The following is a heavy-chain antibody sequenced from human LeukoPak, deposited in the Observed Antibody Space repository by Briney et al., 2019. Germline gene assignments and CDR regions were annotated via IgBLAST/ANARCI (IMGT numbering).Heavy chain of an antibody. V-gene: IGHV3-66*01. CDR2: IYSGGST. CDR1: GFTVSSNY. CDR3: ARDYYAMDV. J-gene: IGHJ6*02. Sequence: GGSLRLSCAASGFTVSSNYMSWVRQAPGKGLEWVSVIYSGGSTYYAGSVNGRFTTTRDNAKNSLYLKMNSLGDEDTAKYYCARDYYAMDVWGQGTTVTVS.